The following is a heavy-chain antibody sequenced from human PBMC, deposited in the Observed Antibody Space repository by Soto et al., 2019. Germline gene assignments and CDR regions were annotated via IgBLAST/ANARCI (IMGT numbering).Heavy chain of an antibody. CDR1: GGSFSGYY. CDR3: ARVPHSGSYYIGFDY. Sequence: SETLSLTCAVYGGSFSGYYWSWIRQPPGKGLEWIGEINHSGSTNYNPSLKSRVTISVDTSKNQFSLKLSSVTAADTAVYYCARVPHSGSYYIGFDYWGQGTLVTVSS. J-gene: IGHJ4*02. D-gene: IGHD3-10*01. CDR2: INHSGST. V-gene: IGHV4-34*01.